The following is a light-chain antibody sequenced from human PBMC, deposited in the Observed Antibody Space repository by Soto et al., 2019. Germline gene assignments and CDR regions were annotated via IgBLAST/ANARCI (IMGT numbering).Light chain of an antibody. CDR3: QQYYTTPPYS. V-gene: IGKV4-1*01. J-gene: IGKJ2*01. CDR1: QSVLHSSNKNNY. CDR2: WAS. Sequence: DIVMTQSPDSLAVSLGERATINCKSRQSVLHSSNKNNYLAWYQQKPGQPPKLLIYWASTRESGVPDRFSGGGSGTDFTLSISSLPAEDVAVYYCQQYYTTPPYSFGQGTKLESK.